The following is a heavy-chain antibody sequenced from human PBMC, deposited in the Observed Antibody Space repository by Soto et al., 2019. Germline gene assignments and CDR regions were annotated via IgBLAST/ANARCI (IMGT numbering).Heavy chain of an antibody. D-gene: IGHD3-22*01. J-gene: IGHJ4*02. CDR3: ARAKGRQIVVAPFDY. CDR1: GFTFSRYA. V-gene: IGHV3-30-3*01. CDR2: ISYDGSNK. Sequence: QVQLVESGGGVVQPGRSLRLSCAASGFTFSRYAMHWVRQAPGKGLEWVAVISYDGSNKYYADSVKGRFTISRDNSKNTLYLQMNSLRAEDTAVYYCARAKGRQIVVAPFDYWGQGTLVTVSS.